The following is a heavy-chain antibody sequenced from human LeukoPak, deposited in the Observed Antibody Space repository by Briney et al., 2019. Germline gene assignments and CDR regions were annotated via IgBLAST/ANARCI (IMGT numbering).Heavy chain of an antibody. Sequence: GGSLRLSCAASGFTFSSYGMHWVRQAPGKGLEWVAVISYDGSNKYYADSVKGRFTISRDNSKNTLYLQMNSLRAEDTAVYYCAKHSNYDSSGYYAPRGAFDIWGQGTMVTVSS. J-gene: IGHJ3*02. V-gene: IGHV3-30*18. CDR2: ISYDGSNK. CDR3: AKHSNYDSSGYYAPRGAFDI. CDR1: GFTFSSYG. D-gene: IGHD3-22*01.